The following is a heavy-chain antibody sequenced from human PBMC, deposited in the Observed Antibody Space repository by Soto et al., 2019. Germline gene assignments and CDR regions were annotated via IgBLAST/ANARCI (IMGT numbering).Heavy chain of an antibody. J-gene: IGHJ6*02. CDR1: GFTFSSYG. CDR3: ARDGAEYYDFWSGSSYRMDV. CDR2: IWYDGSNK. Sequence: GGSLRLSCAASGFTFSSYGMHWVRQAPGKGLEWVAVIWYDGSNKYYADSVKGRFTISRDNSKNTLYLQMNSLRAEDTAVYYCARDGAEYYDFWSGSSYRMDVWGQGTTVTVSS. D-gene: IGHD3-3*01. V-gene: IGHV3-33*01.